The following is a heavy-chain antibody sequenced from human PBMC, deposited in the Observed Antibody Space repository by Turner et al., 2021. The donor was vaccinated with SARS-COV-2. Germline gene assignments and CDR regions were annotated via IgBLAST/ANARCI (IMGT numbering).Heavy chain of an antibody. D-gene: IGHD3-22*01. CDR1: GFTFSSYS. V-gene: IGHV3-21*01. CDR2: ISSSSSYI. Sequence: EVQLVESGGGLVKPGGSRRLSCAGSGFTFSSYSMNWVRQAPGKGLEWVSCISSSSSYIYYADSVKGRFTISRDNAKNSLYLQMNSLRAEDTAVYYCARWDNYYDSSGYYPDAFDIWGQGTMVTVSS. CDR3: ARWDNYYDSSGYYPDAFDI. J-gene: IGHJ3*02.